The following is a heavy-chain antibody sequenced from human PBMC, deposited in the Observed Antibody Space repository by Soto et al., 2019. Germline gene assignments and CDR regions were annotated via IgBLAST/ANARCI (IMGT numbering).Heavy chain of an antibody. CDR2: ISAYNGNT. D-gene: IGHD5-18*01. CDR1: GYTFTSYG. J-gene: IGHJ4*02. CDR3: ARDEVSSWDTAMVTVLAY. Sequence: ASVKGSCKASGYTFTSYGISWVRQAPGQGLEWMGWISAYNGNTNYAQKLQGRVTMTTDTSTSTAYMELRSLRSDDTAVYYCARDEVSSWDTAMVTVLAYWGQGTLVTGSS. V-gene: IGHV1-18*01.